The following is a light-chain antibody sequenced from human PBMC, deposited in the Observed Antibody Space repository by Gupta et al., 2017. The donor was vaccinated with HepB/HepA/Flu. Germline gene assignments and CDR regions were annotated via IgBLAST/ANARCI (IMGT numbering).Light chain of an antibody. V-gene: IGLV2-8*01. CDR3: SSYAGSNNLV. J-gene: IGLJ2*01. CDR1: SSDVGGDNY. Sequence: SALTPPPSATASPRNSVPISCTGTSSDVGGDNYVSWYQQHPGKAPKLMIYEVSKRPSGVPDCFSGSKSGNTASLTVSGLQAEDEADYYCSSYAGSNNLVFGGGTKLTVL. CDR2: EVS.